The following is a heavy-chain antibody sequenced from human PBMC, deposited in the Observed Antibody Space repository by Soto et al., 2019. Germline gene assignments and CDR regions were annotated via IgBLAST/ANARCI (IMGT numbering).Heavy chain of an antibody. D-gene: IGHD5-18*01. CDR1: GFTFSSYG. CDR3: AKEQLWFNFDY. CDR2: ISYDGSNK. J-gene: IGHJ4*02. Sequence: QVQLVESGGGVVQPGRSLRLSCAASGFTFSSYGMHWVRQAPGKGLEWVAVISYDGSNKYYADSVKGRFTISRDNSKNTLYLQMNSLRAEVTAVYYCAKEQLWFNFDYWGQGTLVTVSS. V-gene: IGHV3-30*18.